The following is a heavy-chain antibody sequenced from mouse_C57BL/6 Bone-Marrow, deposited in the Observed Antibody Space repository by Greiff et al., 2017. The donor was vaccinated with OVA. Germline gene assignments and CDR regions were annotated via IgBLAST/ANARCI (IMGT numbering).Heavy chain of an antibody. CDR2: IYPGDGDT. CDR1: GYAFSSSW. Sequence: QVQLQQSGPELVKPGASVKISCKASGYAFSSSWMNWVKQRPGKGLEWIGRIYPGDGDTNYNGKFKGKATLTADKSSSTAYMQLSSLTSEDSAVYFCARSPITTVVAPDWYFDVWGTGTTVTVSS. V-gene: IGHV1-82*01. D-gene: IGHD1-1*01. J-gene: IGHJ1*03. CDR3: ARSPITTVVAPDWYFDV.